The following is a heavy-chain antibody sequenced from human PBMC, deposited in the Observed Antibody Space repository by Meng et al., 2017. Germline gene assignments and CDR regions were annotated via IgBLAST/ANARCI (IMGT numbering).Heavy chain of an antibody. V-gene: IGHV4-31*01. D-gene: IGHD5-18*01. CDR2: IYYSGST. J-gene: IGHJ5*02. Sequence: VHRQGSGPGLVKPSQTLSLTCTVSGGSISSGGYYWSWIRQHPGKGLEWIGYIYYSGSTYYNPSLKSLVTISVDTSKNQFSLKLSSVTASDTAVYYCARADRRVGSYGPNWFDPWGQGTLVTVSS. CDR1: GGSISSGGYY. CDR3: ARADRRVGSYGPNWFDP.